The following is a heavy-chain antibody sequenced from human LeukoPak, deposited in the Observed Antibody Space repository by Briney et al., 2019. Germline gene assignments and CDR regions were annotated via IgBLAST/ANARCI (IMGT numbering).Heavy chain of an antibody. CDR2: INPKNGGT. CDR1: GYTFTGYY. J-gene: IGHJ6*02. V-gene: IGHV1-2*02. D-gene: IGHD2-2*01. Sequence: ASVKVSCKASGYTFTGYYIHWVRQAPGQGLEWMGWINPKNGGTNYAQKLQGRVTMTRNTSISTAYMELSSLRSEDTAVYYCARVRSLGYCSSTSGGVCYKYYGMDVWGQGTTVTVSS. CDR3: ARVRSLGYCSSTSGGVCYKYYGMDV.